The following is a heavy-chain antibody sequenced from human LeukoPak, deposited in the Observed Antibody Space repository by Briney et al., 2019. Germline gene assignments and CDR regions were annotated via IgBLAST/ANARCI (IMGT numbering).Heavy chain of an antibody. J-gene: IGHJ4*02. CDR2: ISGSGGST. Sequence: GGSLRLSCAASGFTFSRYAMRWVRQAPGKGLEWVSGISGSGGSTYYADSVKGRFTISRDNSKNTLYLQMNSLRAEDTAVYYCAKGGSGWLFDYWGQGTLVTVSS. CDR1: GFTFSRYA. V-gene: IGHV3-23*01. CDR3: AKGGSGWLFDY. D-gene: IGHD6-19*01.